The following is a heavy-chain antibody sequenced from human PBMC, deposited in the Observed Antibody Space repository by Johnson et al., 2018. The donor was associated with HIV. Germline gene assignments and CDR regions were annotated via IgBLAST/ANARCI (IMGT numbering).Heavy chain of an antibody. CDR2: ISWNSGSV. V-gene: IGHV3-9*01. Sequence: VQLVESGGRVVRPGGSLTLSCAASGFSFDEYAMHWVRQTPGKGLEWVSGISWNSGSVGYAESVKGRLTISRDNSKKSLYLDMNSLRAEDTAVYYCARYSSSSRDTFDIWGQGTMVTVSS. CDR3: ARYSSSSRDTFDI. D-gene: IGHD6-13*01. CDR1: GFSFDEYA. J-gene: IGHJ3*02.